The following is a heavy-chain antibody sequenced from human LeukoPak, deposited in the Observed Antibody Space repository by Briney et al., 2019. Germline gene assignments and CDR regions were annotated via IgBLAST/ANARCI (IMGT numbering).Heavy chain of an antibody. Sequence: GGSLRLSCAASGFTFSDYYMSWIRQAPGKGLEWVSYISSSGTTIYYADSVKGRFTISRDNAKNSLYLQMNSLRAEDTAVYYCAGETDSTLFDYWGQGTLVTVSS. D-gene: IGHD2-2*01. J-gene: IGHJ4*02. CDR1: GFTFSDYY. CDR3: AGETDSTLFDY. CDR2: ISSSGTTI. V-gene: IGHV3-11*04.